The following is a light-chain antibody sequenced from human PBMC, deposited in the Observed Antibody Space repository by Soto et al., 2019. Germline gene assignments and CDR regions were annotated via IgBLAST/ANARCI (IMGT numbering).Light chain of an antibody. J-gene: IGKJ5*01. Sequence: EIVLTQSPGTLSLSPGERATLSCRASQSVSSYLAWYQQKSGQAPRLLIYDASNRATGIPARFSGSGSGTDFTLTISSLEPEDFAVYYCQQRSSWPLTFGQGTRLEIK. CDR1: QSVSSY. CDR3: QQRSSWPLT. CDR2: DAS. V-gene: IGKV3-11*01.